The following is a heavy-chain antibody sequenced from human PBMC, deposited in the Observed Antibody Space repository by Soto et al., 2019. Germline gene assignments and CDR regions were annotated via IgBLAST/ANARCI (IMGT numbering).Heavy chain of an antibody. CDR1: GYTSTSYA. CDR3: ASGWDHQRGMDV. CDR2: INAGNGNT. J-gene: IGHJ6*02. Sequence: ASVKVSCKASGYTSTSYAMHWVRQAPGQRLEWMGWINAGNGNTKYSQKFQGRVTITRDTSASTAYVELSSLRSEDTAVYYCASGWDHQRGMDVWGQGTTVTVSS. V-gene: IGHV1-3*01. D-gene: IGHD1-26*01.